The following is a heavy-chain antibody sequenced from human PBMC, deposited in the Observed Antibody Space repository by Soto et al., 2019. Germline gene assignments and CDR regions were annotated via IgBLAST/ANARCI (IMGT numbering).Heavy chain of an antibody. CDR2: INPNSGGT. V-gene: IGHV1-2*04. CDR1: GDTFAGYY. Sequence: SVKASCKASGDTFAGYYMCWVRQAPGQGLEWMGWINPNSGGTNYAQKFQGWVPMTRDTSISNAYMELSRLRSDDTAVYYCAIVEVYCSGGSCYSWFESWGKGTLVTVSS. D-gene: IGHD2-15*01. J-gene: IGHJ5*01. CDR3: AIVEVYCSGGSCYSWFES.